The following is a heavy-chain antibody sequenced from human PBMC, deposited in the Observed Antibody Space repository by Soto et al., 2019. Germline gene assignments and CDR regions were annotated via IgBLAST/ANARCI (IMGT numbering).Heavy chain of an antibody. Sequence: QVQLVESGGGVVQPGRSLRLSCAASGFTFSSYGMHWVRQAPGKGLEWVAVIWYDGSNKYYADSVKGRFTISRDNAKNSLYLQMNSLRAEDTAVYYCARENNQEIKYCSSTSCYFRYIHGMDVWGQGTTVTVSS. CDR3: ARENNQEIKYCSSTSCYFRYIHGMDV. D-gene: IGHD2-2*01. J-gene: IGHJ6*02. CDR2: IWYDGSNK. CDR1: GFTFSSYG. V-gene: IGHV3-33*01.